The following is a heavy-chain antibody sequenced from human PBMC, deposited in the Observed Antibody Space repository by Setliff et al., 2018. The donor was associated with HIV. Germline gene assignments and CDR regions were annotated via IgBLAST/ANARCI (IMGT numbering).Heavy chain of an antibody. CDR1: GYTFTSYY. V-gene: IGHV1-46*01. CDR3: ARDYYSSGSYYHWFDP. CDR2: INPSGGST. Sequence: GASVKVSCKASGYTFTSYYIHWVRQAPGQGLEWMGEINPSGGSTSYSEKFRGRATMTRDTSRSTVYMELSSLRFDDTAVYYCARDYYSSGSYYHWFDPWGQGTLVTVSS. J-gene: IGHJ5*02. D-gene: IGHD3-10*01.